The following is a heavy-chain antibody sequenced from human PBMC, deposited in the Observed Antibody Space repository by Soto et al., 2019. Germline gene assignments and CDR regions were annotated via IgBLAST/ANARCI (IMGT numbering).Heavy chain of an antibody. CDR1: GGSISSSSYY. CDR3: AIFYSSSWDY. Sequence: QLQLQESGPGLVKPSETLTLTCTVSGGSISSSSYYWGWIRQPPGKGLEWIGGIYYSGSTYYNPSLNSRVTISVDTSKNQYSLKLSPVTAADAAVYYCAIFYSSSWDYWGQGTQYTVSS. J-gene: IGHJ4*02. CDR2: IYYSGST. D-gene: IGHD6-13*01. V-gene: IGHV4-39*01.